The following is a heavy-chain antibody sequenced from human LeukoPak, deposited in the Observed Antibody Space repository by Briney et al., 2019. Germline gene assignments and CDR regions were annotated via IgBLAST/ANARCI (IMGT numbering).Heavy chain of an antibody. Sequence: GESLKISCKGSGYSFINYWIGWVRQMPGKGLEWMGIIYPGDSDTRYSPSFQGQVTISADKSISTAYLQWSSLKASDTAMYYCARDSPYSSGWRDAFDIWGQGTMVTVSS. CDR3: ARDSPYSSGWRDAFDI. D-gene: IGHD6-19*01. J-gene: IGHJ3*02. CDR2: IYPGDSDT. CDR1: GYSFINYW. V-gene: IGHV5-51*01.